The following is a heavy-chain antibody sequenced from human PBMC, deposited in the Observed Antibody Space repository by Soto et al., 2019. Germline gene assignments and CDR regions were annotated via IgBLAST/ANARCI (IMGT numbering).Heavy chain of an antibody. Sequence: QVQRVQSGAEVKKPGASVKVSCKASGYTFISYGISGVRQAPGQGLEWMGWISAYNGNTNYAQKLQGRVTMTTDTAPSTAYMELRRLRSDDTAVYYCARITMVRGVDYWGQGTLVTVSS. J-gene: IGHJ4*02. V-gene: IGHV1-18*01. CDR2: ISAYNGNT. D-gene: IGHD3-10*01. CDR1: GYTFISYG. CDR3: ARITMVRGVDY.